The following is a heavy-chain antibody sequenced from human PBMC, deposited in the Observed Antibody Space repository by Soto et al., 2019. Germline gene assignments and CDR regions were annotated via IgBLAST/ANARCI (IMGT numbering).Heavy chain of an antibody. D-gene: IGHD3-22*01. J-gene: IGHJ6*02. Sequence: SVKVSCKASGYTFTSYGISWVRQAPGQGLEWMGWISAYNGNTNYAQKLQGRVTMTTDTSTSTAYMELRSLRSDDTAVYYCARDYYDSSGYPTERRYYYGMDVWGQGTTVTVSS. V-gene: IGHV1-18*04. CDR1: GYTFTSYG. CDR2: ISAYNGNT. CDR3: ARDYYDSSGYPTERRYYYGMDV.